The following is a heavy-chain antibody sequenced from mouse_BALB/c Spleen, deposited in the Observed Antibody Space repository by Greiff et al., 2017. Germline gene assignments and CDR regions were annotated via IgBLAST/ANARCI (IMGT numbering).Heavy chain of an antibody. D-gene: IGHD1-1*01. CDR1: GYTFTSYD. CDR2: IYPGDGDT. Sequence: QVQLQQSGPELVKPGASVKISCKASGYTFTSYDINWVKQRPGQGLEWIGWIYPGDGDTNYNGKFKGKATLTADKTSSTAYMQLRSLTSEDSAVYFCASNSHITTVVAYYAMDYWGQGTSVTVSS. J-gene: IGHJ4*01. CDR3: ASNSHITTVVAYYAMDY. V-gene: IGHV1S56*01.